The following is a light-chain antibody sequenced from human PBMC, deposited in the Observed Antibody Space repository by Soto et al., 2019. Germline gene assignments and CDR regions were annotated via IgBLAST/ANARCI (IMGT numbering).Light chain of an antibody. CDR1: QGITSY. CDR2: AAS. Sequence: IQVTQSPSSLSASVGDRVTITCRASQGITSYLAWYQQKPGKAPKLLIYAASALQTWVSSRFSGSGYGTDFALNIRNLQPEDFARYFCQQRFIYPLTFGGGTTVQF. J-gene: IGKJ4*01. V-gene: IGKV1-9*01. CDR3: QQRFIYPLT.